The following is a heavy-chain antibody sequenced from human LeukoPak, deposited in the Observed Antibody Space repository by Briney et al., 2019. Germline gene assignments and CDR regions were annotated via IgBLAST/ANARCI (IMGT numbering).Heavy chain of an antibody. J-gene: IGHJ4*02. V-gene: IGHV4-61*02. D-gene: IGHD3-22*01. Sequence: SETLSLTCIVSGGSISSGSYYWSWIRQPAGKGLEWIGRIYTSGSTNYNPSLKSRVTILVDTSKNQFSLKLSSVTAADTAVYYCARDRYYDSSGPPDWGQGTLVTVSS. CDR3: ARDRYYDSSGPPD. CDR1: GGSISSGSYY. CDR2: IYTSGST.